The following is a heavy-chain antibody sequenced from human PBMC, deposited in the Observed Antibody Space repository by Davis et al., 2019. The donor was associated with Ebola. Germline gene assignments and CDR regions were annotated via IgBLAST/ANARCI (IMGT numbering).Heavy chain of an antibody. CDR3: VRDRRATARQFDY. CDR1: GFTFSSCA. Sequence: PGGSLRLSCSASGFTFSSCAMHWVRQAPGKGLEYVSSISSNGGSTYYADPMKGRFTISRDNSKNTLYLQLSSLGVEDTAVYFCVRDRRATARQFDYWGQGTLVTVSS. J-gene: IGHJ4*02. V-gene: IGHV3-64D*06. D-gene: IGHD6-6*01. CDR2: ISSNGGST.